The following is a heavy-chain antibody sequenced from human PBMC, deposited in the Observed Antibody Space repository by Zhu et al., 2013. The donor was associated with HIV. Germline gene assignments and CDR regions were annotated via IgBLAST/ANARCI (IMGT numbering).Heavy chain of an antibody. CDR1: GYTFNSYG. D-gene: IGHD3-22*01. J-gene: IGHJ4*02. CDR2: ISGYKGNT. V-gene: IGHV1-18*01. CDR3: ARDLHYYDSSGY. Sequence: QVQLVQSGAEVKKPGASVRVSCKASGYTFNSYGISWVRQAPGQGLEWMGWISGYKGNTNYAQKLQGRVTMTTDTSTSTAYMELRSLRSDDTAVYYCARDLHYYDSSGYWGQGTLVTVSS.